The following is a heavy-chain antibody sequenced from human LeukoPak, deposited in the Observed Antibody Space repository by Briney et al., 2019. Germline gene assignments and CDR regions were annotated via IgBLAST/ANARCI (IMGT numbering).Heavy chain of an antibody. Sequence: SGTLSLTCTVSGGSISSGGYYWSWIRQPPGKGLEWIGEINHSGSTNYNPSLKSRVTISVDTSKNQFSLKLSSVTAADTAVYYCARGGVLRYFDWLLPNWFDPWGQGTLVTVSS. CDR2: INHSGST. D-gene: IGHD3-9*01. CDR1: GGSISSGGYY. J-gene: IGHJ5*02. V-gene: IGHV4-39*07. CDR3: ARGGVLRYFDWLLPNWFDP.